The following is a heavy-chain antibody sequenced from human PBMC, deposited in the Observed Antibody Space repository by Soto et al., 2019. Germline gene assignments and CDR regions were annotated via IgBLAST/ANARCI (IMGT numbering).Heavy chain of an antibody. CDR3: TTPFAYDSSGYYSDY. CDR2: IKSKTDGGTT. V-gene: IGHV3-15*07. Sequence: VQLVESGGGLVKPGGSLRLSCAASGFTFSNAWMNWVRQAPGKGLEWVGRIKSKTDGGTTDYAAPVKGRFTISRDDSKNTLYLQMNSLKTEDTAVYYCTTPFAYDSSGYYSDYWGQGTLVTVSS. D-gene: IGHD3-22*01. CDR1: GFTFSNAW. J-gene: IGHJ4*02.